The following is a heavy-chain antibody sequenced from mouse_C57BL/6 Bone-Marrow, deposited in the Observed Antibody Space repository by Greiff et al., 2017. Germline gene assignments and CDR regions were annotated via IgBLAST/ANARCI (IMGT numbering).Heavy chain of an antibody. Sequence: QVQLKQSGAELVRPGTSVKVSCKASGYAFTNYLIEWVKQRPGQGLEWIGVINPGSGGTNYNEKFKGKATLTADKSSSTAYMQLSSLTSEDSAIYYCARRATMVTAERDCYAMDYWGQGTSVTVSS. CDR1: GYAFTNYL. V-gene: IGHV1-54*01. CDR2: INPGSGGT. D-gene: IGHD2-2*01. CDR3: ARRATMVTAERDCYAMDY. J-gene: IGHJ4*01.